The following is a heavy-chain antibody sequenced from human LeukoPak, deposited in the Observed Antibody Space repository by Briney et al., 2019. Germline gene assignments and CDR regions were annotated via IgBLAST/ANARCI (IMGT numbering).Heavy chain of an antibody. V-gene: IGHV4-39*01. CDR1: GGSISSTSYY. CDR2: MYYSRST. Sequence: PSESLSLTCTVSGGSISSTSYYWGCLRQPPGKGLEWIGTTMYYSRSTSYNASLKSRVTISVDTSKHLFTLKLSSVAAADTAVYYCTRVNHYDSTGYEANWFDRWGQGSPVTAS. CDR3: TRVNHYDSTGYEANWFDR. J-gene: IGHJ5*02. D-gene: IGHD3-22*01.